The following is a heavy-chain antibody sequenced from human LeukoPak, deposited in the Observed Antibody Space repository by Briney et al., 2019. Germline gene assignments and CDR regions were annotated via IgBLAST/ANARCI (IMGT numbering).Heavy chain of an antibody. CDR2: ISAYNGNT. V-gene: IGHV1-18*01. CDR1: GYTFTSYG. D-gene: IGHD3-22*01. J-gene: IGHJ6*03. CDR3: ARDQYDSSGYYPLYYYYYMDV. Sequence: ASVKVSCKASGYTFTSYGISWVRQAPGQGLEWMGWISAYNGNTNYAQKLQGRVTMTTDTSTSTAYRELRSLRSDDTAVYYCARDQYDSSGYYPLYYYYYMDVWGKGTTVTISS.